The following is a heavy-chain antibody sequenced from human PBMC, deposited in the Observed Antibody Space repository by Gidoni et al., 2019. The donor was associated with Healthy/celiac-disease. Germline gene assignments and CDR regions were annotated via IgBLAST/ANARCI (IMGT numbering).Heavy chain of an antibody. CDR3: ARGEYDILTGSHWFDP. CDR2: ISYDGSNK. D-gene: IGHD3-9*01. V-gene: IGHV3-30-3*01. J-gene: IGHJ5*02. CDR1: GFTFSSYA. Sequence: QVQLVESGGGVVQPGRSLRLSCAASGFTFSSYAMHWVRQAPGKGREWVAVISYDGSNKYYADSVKGRFTISRDNSKNTLYLQMNSLRAEDTAVYYCARGEYDILTGSHWFDPWGQGTLVTVSS.